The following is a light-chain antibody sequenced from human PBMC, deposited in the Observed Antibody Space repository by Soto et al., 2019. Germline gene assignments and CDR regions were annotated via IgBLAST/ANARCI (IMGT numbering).Light chain of an antibody. CDR1: QSVSSSY. V-gene: IGKV3-20*01. CDR2: GAS. J-gene: IGKJ3*01. CDR3: QQYGSSPPRFT. Sequence: EIVLTKSPGTLSLSPGERATLSCRASQSVSSSYLAWYQQKPGQAPRLLIYGASSSATGIPDRFSGSGSGTDFTLTISRLEPEDFAVYYCQQYGSSPPRFTFGPGTKVDIK.